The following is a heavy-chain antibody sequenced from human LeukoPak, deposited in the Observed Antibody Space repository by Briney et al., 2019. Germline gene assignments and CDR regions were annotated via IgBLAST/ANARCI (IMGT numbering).Heavy chain of an antibody. J-gene: IGHJ4*02. CDR3: AKDGYGSSSWYGNYFDY. CDR1: GFTFSSYG. D-gene: IGHD6-13*01. Sequence: PGRSLRLSCAASGFTFSSYGMHWVRQARGKRLEWVAVISYDGSNKYYADSVKGRFTISRDNSKNTLYLQMNSLRAEDTAVYYCAKDGYGSSSWYGNYFDYWGQGTLVTVSS. V-gene: IGHV3-30*18. CDR2: ISYDGSNK.